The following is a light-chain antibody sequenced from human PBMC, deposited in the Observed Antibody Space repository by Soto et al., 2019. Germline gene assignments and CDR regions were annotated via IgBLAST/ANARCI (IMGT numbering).Light chain of an antibody. J-gene: IGLJ2*01. Sequence: NFMLTQPHSVSESPGKTVTISCTHTSGSIASNYVQWYQQRPGSAPTTVIYEDDQRPSGVPDRFSGSIDASSDSASLTISVLKPEDEAVYYCQSFDSSNSVLFGGGTKVTVL. V-gene: IGLV6-57*04. CDR1: SGSIASNY. CDR2: EDD. CDR3: QSFDSSNSVL.